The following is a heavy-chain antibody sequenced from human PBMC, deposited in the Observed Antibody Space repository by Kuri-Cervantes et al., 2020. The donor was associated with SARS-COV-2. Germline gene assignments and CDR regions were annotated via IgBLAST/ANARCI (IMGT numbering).Heavy chain of an antibody. Sequence: GESLKISCAASGFTVSCNYMSLVRQAPGKGLEWVSVIYSGGSTYYADSVKGRFTISRDNSKNTLYLQMNSLRAEDTAVYYCAREAYNYYYDSSGYLLGGAFDIWGQGTMVTVSS. D-gene: IGHD3-22*01. CDR2: IYSGGST. V-gene: IGHV3-53*01. CDR1: GFTVSCNY. J-gene: IGHJ3*02. CDR3: AREAYNYYYDSSGYLLGGAFDI.